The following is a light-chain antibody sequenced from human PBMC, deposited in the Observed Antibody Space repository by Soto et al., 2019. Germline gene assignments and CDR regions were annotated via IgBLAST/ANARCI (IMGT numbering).Light chain of an antibody. Sequence: QSVLTQPHSVSGSPGQSVTISCTGTNSDVGRYNSVSWYQQLPGKAPQLIISAVRQRPSGVPDRFSGSKSGSTASLTISGLQTDDEADYFCFSYTANDNWVFGGGTKVTVL. CDR1: NSDVGRYNS. V-gene: IGLV2-11*01. CDR3: FSYTANDNWV. J-gene: IGLJ3*02. CDR2: AVR.